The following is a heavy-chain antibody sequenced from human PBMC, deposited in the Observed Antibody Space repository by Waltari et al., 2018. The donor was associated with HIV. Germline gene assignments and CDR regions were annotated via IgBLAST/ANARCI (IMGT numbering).Heavy chain of an antibody. D-gene: IGHD4-17*01. J-gene: IGHJ2*01. V-gene: IGHV4-61*02. CDR3: ARVSTVVTPYFDL. CDR2: IYTSGST. Sequence: QVQLQESGPGLVKPSQTLSLTCTVPGGYIRSGSYYWSWIRQPAGKGLEWIGRIYTSGSTNYNPSLKSRVTISVDTSKNQFSLKLSSVTAADTAVYYCARVSTVVTPYFDLWGRGTLVTVSS. CDR1: GGYIRSGSYY.